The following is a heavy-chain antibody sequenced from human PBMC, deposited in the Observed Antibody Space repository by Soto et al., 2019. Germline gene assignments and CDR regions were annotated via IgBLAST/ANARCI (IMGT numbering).Heavy chain of an antibody. V-gene: IGHV1-3*01. D-gene: IGHD2-15*01. Sequence: QVQLVQSGAEVKKPGASVKVSCKASGYTFTSYAMHWVRQAPGQRLEWMGWINAGNGNTKYSQKFQGRVNITRDTSASTAYMELSSLRSEDTAVYYCAREVVRDIVVVVAAKGNWFDPWGQGTLVTVSS. CDR3: AREVVRDIVVVVAAKGNWFDP. CDR1: GYTFTSYA. CDR2: INAGNGNT. J-gene: IGHJ5*02.